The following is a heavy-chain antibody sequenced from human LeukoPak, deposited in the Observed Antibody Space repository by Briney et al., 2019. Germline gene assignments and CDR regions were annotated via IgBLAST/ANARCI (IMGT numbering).Heavy chain of an antibody. CDR2: INPNSGGT. CDR3: ARVGREIMITFGGVIAPYYFDY. V-gene: IGHV1-2*02. CDR1: GYTFTGYY. D-gene: IGHD3-16*02. J-gene: IGHJ4*02. Sequence: ASVKVSCKASGYTFTGYYMHWVRQAPGQGLEWMGWINPNSGGTNYAQKFQGRVTMTRDTSISTAYMELSRLRSDDTAVYYCARVGREIMITFGGVIAPYYFDYWGQGTLVTVSS.